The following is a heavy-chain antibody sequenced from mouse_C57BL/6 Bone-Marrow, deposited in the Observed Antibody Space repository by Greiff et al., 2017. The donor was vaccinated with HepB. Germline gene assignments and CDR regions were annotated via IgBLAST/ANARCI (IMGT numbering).Heavy chain of an antibody. CDR3: ARETRADSSGYGDY. J-gene: IGHJ2*01. CDR2: ISDGGSYT. Sequence: EVMLVESGGGLVKPGGSLKLSCAASGFTFSSYAMSWVRQTPEKRLEWVATISDGGSYTYYPDNVKGRFTISRDNAKNNLYLQMSHLKSEDTAMYYCARETRADSSGYGDYWGQGTTLTVSS. CDR1: GFTFSSYA. D-gene: IGHD3-2*02. V-gene: IGHV5-4*01.